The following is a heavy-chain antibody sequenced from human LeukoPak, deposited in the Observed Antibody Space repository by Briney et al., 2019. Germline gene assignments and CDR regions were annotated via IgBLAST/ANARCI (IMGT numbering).Heavy chain of an antibody. CDR3: AKYRHLGY. Sequence: GGSLRLSCADSGFTFSGCWMNWVRQAPGKGLEWVANINQNGGEKYYVDFVKGRFTISRDNGKNSLYLQMNSLRAEDTAVYYCAKYRHLGYWGQGTLVTVPS. CDR1: GFTFSGCW. V-gene: IGHV3-7*01. J-gene: IGHJ4*02. CDR2: INQNGGEK. D-gene: IGHD2-2*02.